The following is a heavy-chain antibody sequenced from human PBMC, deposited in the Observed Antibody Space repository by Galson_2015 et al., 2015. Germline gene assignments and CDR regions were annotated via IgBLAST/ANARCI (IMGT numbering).Heavy chain of an antibody. V-gene: IGHV1-2*06. D-gene: IGHD1-26*01. Sequence: SVKVSCKASGYTFTGYYTHWVRQAPGQGLEWMGRINPNSGGTNYAQKFQGRVTMTRDTSISTAYMELSRLRSDDTAVYYCARVGLSGSYALNYYFDYWGQGTLVTVSS. CDR1: GYTFTGYY. J-gene: IGHJ4*02. CDR3: ARVGLSGSYALNYYFDY. CDR2: INPNSGGT.